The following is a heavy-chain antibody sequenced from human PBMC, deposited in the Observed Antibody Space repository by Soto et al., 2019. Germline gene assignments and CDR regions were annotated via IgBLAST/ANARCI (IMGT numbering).Heavy chain of an antibody. CDR2: IYYSGST. J-gene: IGHJ3*02. Sequence: QVQLQESGPGLVKPSQTLSLTCTVSGGSFSSGDYYWSWIRQPPGKGLEWIGYIYYSGSTYYNPSLKSRVTISVDTSKNQFSLKLSSVTAADTAMYYCARVLAYDAFDIWGQGTMVNVSS. V-gene: IGHV4-30-4*01. CDR3: ARVLAYDAFDI. CDR1: GGSFSSGDYY.